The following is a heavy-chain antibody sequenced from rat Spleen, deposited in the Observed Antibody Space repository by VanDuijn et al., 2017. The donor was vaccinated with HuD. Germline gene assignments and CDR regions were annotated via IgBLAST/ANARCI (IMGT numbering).Heavy chain of an antibody. CDR2: ITNAAGKV. CDR3: TSPYDSGQKFPFAY. J-gene: IGHJ3*01. D-gene: IGHD4-3*01. CDR1: GFTFNYYW. V-gene: IGHV5-31*01. Sequence: EVQLVESGGGLVHPGRSLKLSCVTSGFTFNYYWMTWIRQAPGKGLEWVASITNAAGKVYYPDPVKGRFTISRDTAQNILYLQLNSPRSEDTATYYCTSPYDSGQKFPFAYWGQGTLVTVSS.